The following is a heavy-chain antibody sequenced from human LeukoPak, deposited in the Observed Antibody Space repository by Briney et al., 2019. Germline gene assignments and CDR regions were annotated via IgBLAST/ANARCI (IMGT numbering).Heavy chain of an antibody. CDR3: ARARWSSTGWFLGY. CDR2: IKEDGSEQ. Sequence: GGSLRLSCAASGFTFSSYYMSWVRQAPGKGPEWVANIKEDGSEQYYVDSVKGRFTISRDNAKDALHLRMDNLRVEDTAVYYCARARWSSTGWFLGYWGQGTLVTVSS. J-gene: IGHJ4*02. CDR1: GFTFSSYY. D-gene: IGHD6-19*01. V-gene: IGHV3-7*02.